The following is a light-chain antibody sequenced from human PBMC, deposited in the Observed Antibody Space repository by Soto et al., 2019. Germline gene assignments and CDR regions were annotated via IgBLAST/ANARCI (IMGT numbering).Light chain of an antibody. CDR1: QVISSW. J-gene: IGKJ4*01. Sequence: DIQMTQAPSFVSAFVGDRVTITCRASQVISSWLAWYQQKPGKAPKLLIYAASSLQSGVPSRFSGSESGTDFTLTISSLQPEDSETYYCQQASSFPLTFGGGTKVEIK. V-gene: IGKV1-12*01. CDR2: AAS. CDR3: QQASSFPLT.